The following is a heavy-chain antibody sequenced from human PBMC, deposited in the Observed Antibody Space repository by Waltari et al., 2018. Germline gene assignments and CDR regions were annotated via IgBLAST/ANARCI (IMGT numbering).Heavy chain of an antibody. CDR1: GDSISSPTYY. D-gene: IGHD6-19*01. J-gene: IGHJ4*02. Sequence: QLQLQESGPGLVKPSEPLSLTCTVSGDSISSPTYYWGWIRQPPGKGLEWIGTRYHSGGTFYSPSLKSRVSISLDTSKSQFSLKLRSVTATDTAVYYCARGVAVGGNTHLDYWGQGALVTVSS. CDR3: ARGVAVGGNTHLDY. V-gene: IGHV4-39*07. CDR2: RYHSGGT.